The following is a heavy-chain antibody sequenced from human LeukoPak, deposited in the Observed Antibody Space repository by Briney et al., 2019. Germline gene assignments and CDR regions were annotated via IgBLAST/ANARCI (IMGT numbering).Heavy chain of an antibody. CDR1: GGAFSGYY. D-gene: IGHD4-17*01. CDR2: INHSGST. V-gene: IGHV4-34*01. Sequence: SETLSLTCAVYGGAFSGYYWSWIRQPPGKGLEWIGEINHSGSTNYNPSLKSRVTISVDTSKNKFALKLSSVTAADTAVYYCARGPPNGAYFYWGQGTLVTVSS. J-gene: IGHJ4*02. CDR3: ARGPPNGAYFY.